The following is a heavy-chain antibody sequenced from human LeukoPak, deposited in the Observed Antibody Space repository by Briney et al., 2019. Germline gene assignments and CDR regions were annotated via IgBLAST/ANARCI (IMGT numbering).Heavy chain of an antibody. CDR2: INSDGSST. Sequence: GGSLRLSCAASGFTFSSYWMHWVRQAPGKGLVWVSRINSDGSSTSYADSVKGRFTISRDNAKNTLYLQMNSLRAEDTAVYYCARVWEIDYGDYAGSDFDYWGQGTLVTVSS. V-gene: IGHV3-74*01. CDR1: GFTFSSYW. J-gene: IGHJ4*02. D-gene: IGHD4-17*01. CDR3: ARVWEIDYGDYAGSDFDY.